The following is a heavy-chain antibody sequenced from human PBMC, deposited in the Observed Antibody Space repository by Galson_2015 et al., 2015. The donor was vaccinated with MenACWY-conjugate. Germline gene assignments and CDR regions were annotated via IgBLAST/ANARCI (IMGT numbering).Heavy chain of an antibody. V-gene: IGHV5-51*01. CDR1: GYNFITYW. CDR2: ISPIDSKT. J-gene: IGHJ6*02. D-gene: IGHD1-26*01. CDR3: ARHPPGGRGMDV. Sequence: QSGAEVKRPGESLTISFKASGYNFITYWIGWVRQVPGKGLEWVGLISPIDSKTRYSPAFEGRVTISADNSITTAYLQWSSLQASDTAMYYCARHPPGGRGMDVWGQGTTVTVSS.